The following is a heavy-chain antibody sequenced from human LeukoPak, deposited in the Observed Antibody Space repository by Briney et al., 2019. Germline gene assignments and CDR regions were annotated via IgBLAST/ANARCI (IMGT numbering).Heavy chain of an antibody. Sequence: SETLSLTCTVSGGSISSYYWSWIRQPPGKGLEWIGYIYHSGSTYYNPSLKSRVTISVDRSKNQFSLKLSSVTAADTAVYYCARAITGTLNVWGQGTTVTVSS. V-gene: IGHV4-59*12. J-gene: IGHJ6*02. CDR1: GGSISSYY. CDR3: ARAITGTLNV. D-gene: IGHD1-7*01. CDR2: IYHSGST.